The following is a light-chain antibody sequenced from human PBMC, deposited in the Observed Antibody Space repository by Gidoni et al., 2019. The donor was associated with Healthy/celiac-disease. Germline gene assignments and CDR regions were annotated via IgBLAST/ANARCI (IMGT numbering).Light chain of an antibody. CDR2: DAS. J-gene: IGKJ5*01. CDR3: QQYDNHPLT. CDR1: QDISNY. Sequence: DIPMTPSPSSRSASVGDRVTITCQASQDISNYLNWYQQKPGKAPKLLIYDASNLETGVPSRFSGSGSGTDFTFTISSLQPEDIATYYCQQYDNHPLTFXQXTRLEIK. V-gene: IGKV1-33*01.